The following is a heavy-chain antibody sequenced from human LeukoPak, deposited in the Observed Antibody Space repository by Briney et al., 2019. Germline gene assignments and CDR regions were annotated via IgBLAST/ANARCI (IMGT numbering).Heavy chain of an antibody. CDR1: GGSFRGYY. V-gene: IGHV4-34*01. Sequence: PSETLSLTCAVYGGSFRGYYWSWIRQPPGKGLEWIGEINHSGGTNYNPSLKSRVTISVDTSKNQFSLKLSSVTAADTAVYYCARGSSSGWSRYNWFDPWGQGTLVTVSS. CDR3: ARGSSSGWSRYNWFDP. CDR2: INHSGGT. J-gene: IGHJ5*02. D-gene: IGHD6-19*01.